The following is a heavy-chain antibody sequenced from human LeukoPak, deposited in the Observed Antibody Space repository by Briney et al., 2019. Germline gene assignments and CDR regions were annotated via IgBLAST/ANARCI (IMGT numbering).Heavy chain of an antibody. CDR2: ISYDRSNK. CDR1: GFTFSSYA. V-gene: IGHV3-30*04. J-gene: IGHJ4*02. Sequence: GRSLRLSCAASGFTFSSYAMHWVRQAPGKGLEWVAVISYDRSNKYYADSVKGRFTISRDNSKNTLYLQMNSLRAEGTAVYYCARSNYYGSGSYYNSDYWGQGTLVTVSS. D-gene: IGHD3-10*01. CDR3: ARSNYYGSGSYYNSDY.